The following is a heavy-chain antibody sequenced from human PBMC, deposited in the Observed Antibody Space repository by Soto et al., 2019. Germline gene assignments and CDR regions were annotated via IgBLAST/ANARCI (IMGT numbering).Heavy chain of an antibody. D-gene: IGHD4-4*01. Sequence: SVKVSCKALGFTFTNSAVQWVRQPGGQRLEGIGWNVVGSGNKNYTKKLEGRVTITRDMSTRTVYMELRMLSFAETAVYYGAAVHYSGPGFDSWGQGTLVTVSS. CDR3: AAVHYSGPGFDS. J-gene: IGHJ4*02. CDR2: NVVGSGNK. CDR1: GFTFTNSA. V-gene: IGHV1-58*01.